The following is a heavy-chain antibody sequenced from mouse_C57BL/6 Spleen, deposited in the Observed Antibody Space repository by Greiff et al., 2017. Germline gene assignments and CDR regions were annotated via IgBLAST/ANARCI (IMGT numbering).Heavy chain of an antibody. D-gene: IGHD1-1*01. Sequence: EVQLVESGPELVKPGAPVKISCKASGYSFTGYYMNWVKQSPEKSLEWIGEINPSTGGTTYNQKFKAKATLTVDKSSSTAYMQLKSLTSEDSAVYYCARGATVVDYYAMDYWGQGTSVTVSS. CDR2: INPSTGGT. CDR3: ARGATVVDYYAMDY. V-gene: IGHV1-42*01. CDR1: GYSFTGYY. J-gene: IGHJ4*01.